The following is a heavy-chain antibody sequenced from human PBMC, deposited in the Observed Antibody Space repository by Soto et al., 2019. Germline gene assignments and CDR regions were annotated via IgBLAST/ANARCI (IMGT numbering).Heavy chain of an antibody. CDR1: GFSLSSYD. V-gene: IGHV3-30*18. Sequence: PGGSPVLACAGSGFSLSSYDMHWVRQAPGKWLEWVAVISYDGSNKYYADSVKGRFTISRDNSKDTLYLQMNSLRAEDTAVYYCAKGGYCSGGSCYGAFDIWGQGTMVTVSS. CDR2: ISYDGSNK. CDR3: AKGGYCSGGSCYGAFDI. J-gene: IGHJ3*02. D-gene: IGHD2-15*01.